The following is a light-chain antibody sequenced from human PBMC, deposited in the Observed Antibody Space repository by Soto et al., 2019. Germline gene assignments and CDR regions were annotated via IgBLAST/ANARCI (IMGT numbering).Light chain of an antibody. CDR3: QQYGSSSYT. V-gene: IGKV3-20*01. Sequence: EIVLTQSPGTLSLSPGERATLSCRASQSISSSYLAWYQQKPGQAPRLLIYAASSRATGIPDRFSGSGSGXDFTXTISRLEPEDFAVYYCQQYGSSSYT. J-gene: IGKJ2*01. CDR1: QSISSSY. CDR2: AAS.